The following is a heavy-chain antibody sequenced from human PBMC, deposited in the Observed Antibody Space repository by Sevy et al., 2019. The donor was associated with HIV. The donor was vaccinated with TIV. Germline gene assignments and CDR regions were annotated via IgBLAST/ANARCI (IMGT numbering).Heavy chain of an antibody. CDR1: GGSISSYY. D-gene: IGHD5-12*01. Sequence: SETLSLTCTVSGGSISSYYWSWIRQPPGKGLEWIGYIYYSGNTNYNPSLKSRVTISVDTSKNQFSLKLSSVTTADTAVYYCARIRRAYSGYDPGRDGYNYNYYYYYGMDVWGQGTTVTVSS. CDR2: IYYSGNT. CDR3: ARIRRAYSGYDPGRDGYNYNYYYYYGMDV. V-gene: IGHV4-59*01. J-gene: IGHJ6*02.